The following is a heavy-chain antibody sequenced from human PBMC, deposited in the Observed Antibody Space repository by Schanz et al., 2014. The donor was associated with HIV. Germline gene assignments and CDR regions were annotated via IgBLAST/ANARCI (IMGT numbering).Heavy chain of an antibody. D-gene: IGHD4-17*01. V-gene: IGHV4-4*07. CDR1: GGSISGYY. CDR3: ARQIANRRVNGDYWFDS. J-gene: IGHJ5*01. Sequence: QVPLQESGPGLVKPSETLSLTCAVSGGSISGYYWSWIRQPAGKGLEWIGRSGSSDYNPSLKSRVSMSVDTAKTQTALEMKSVTAADTAVYFCARQIANRRVNGDYWFDSWGQGTLVTVSS. CDR2: SGSS.